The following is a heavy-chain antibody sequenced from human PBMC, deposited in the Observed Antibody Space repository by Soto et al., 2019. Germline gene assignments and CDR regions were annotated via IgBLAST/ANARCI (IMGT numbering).Heavy chain of an antibody. V-gene: IGHV3-21*01. CDR3: ARRPSGMDIVVVRYFDL. J-gene: IGHJ2*01. CDR2: ISSSSGFI. D-gene: IGHD2-2*03. CDR1: GFPFSSYT. Sequence: EVQPVESGGGLVKPGGSLRLSCAASGFPFSSYTMNWVRQAPGKGLEWVSSISSSSGFIYYADSLKGRFTISRDNAKNSLYLQMNSLRAEDTAVYYCARRPSGMDIVVVRYFDLWGRGTLVTVSS.